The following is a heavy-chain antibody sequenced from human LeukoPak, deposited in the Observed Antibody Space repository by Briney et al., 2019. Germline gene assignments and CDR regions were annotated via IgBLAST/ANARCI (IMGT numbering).Heavy chain of an antibody. D-gene: IGHD2-2*01. Sequence: ASVKVSCKASGYTFTAYTIHWVRQAPGQRLEWMGWINAGNDKTRYSQKFQGRVTITRDTSASTAYMELSSLRSEDAAVYYCASGDLGYCSSTNCPTRGNAFDAWGQGTMVTVSS. CDR3: ASGDLGYCSSTNCPTRGNAFDA. CDR2: INAGNDKT. J-gene: IGHJ3*01. CDR1: GYTFTAYT. V-gene: IGHV1-3*01.